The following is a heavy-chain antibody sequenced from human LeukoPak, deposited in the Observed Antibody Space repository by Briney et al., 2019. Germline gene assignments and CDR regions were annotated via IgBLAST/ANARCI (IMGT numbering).Heavy chain of an antibody. V-gene: IGHV3-66*02. CDR3: ARDVRARKTSYYFDY. CDR1: GFTVSSNY. J-gene: IGHJ4*02. D-gene: IGHD6-6*01. Sequence: PGGSLRLSCAASGFTVSSNYMSWVRQAPGKGLEWVSVIYSGGSTYYADSVKGRFTISRDNSKNTLYLQMNSLRAEDTAVYYCARDVRARKTSYYFDYWGQGTLVTVSS. CDR2: IYSGGST.